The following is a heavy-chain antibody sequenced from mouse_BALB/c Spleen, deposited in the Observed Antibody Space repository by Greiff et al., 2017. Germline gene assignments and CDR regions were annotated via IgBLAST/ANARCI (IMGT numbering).Heavy chain of an antibody. CDR3: ARMPFDY. V-gene: IGHV5-12-2*01. CDR1: GFTFSSYT. Sequence: EVKLVESGGGLVQPGGSLKLSCAASGFTFSSYTMSWVRQTPEKRLEWVAYISNGGGSTYYPDTVKGRFTISRDNAKNTLYLQMSSLKSEDTAMYYCARMPFDYWGQGTTLTVSS. CDR2: ISNGGGST. J-gene: IGHJ2*01.